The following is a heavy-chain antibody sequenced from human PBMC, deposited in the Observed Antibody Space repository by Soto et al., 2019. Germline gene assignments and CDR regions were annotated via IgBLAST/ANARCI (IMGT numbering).Heavy chain of an antibody. CDR2: ISGNGGNT. V-gene: IGHV3-64*01. J-gene: IGHJ4*02. Sequence: EVQLVASGGGLVQPGGSLRLSCAASGFTFSSYAMHWVRQAPGKGLEFVSAISGNGGNTHYANSVRGRFTSSRANSKNTLYLQMGGLRADDMAVYHCARGRSNRGGYSPVFDSWGQGTLVTVSS. CDR1: GFTFSSYA. D-gene: IGHD2-15*01. CDR3: ARGRSNRGGYSPVFDS.